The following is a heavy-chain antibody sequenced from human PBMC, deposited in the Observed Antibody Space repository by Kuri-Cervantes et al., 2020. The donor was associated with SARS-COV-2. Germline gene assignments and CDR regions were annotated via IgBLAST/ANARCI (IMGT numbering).Heavy chain of an antibody. V-gene: IGHV4-39*01. D-gene: IGHD2-2*01. CDR3: ARLVVVPAAIGGWAYYYYYYMDV. CDR1: GGSISSSSYY. Sequence: GSLRLSCTVSGGSISSSSYYWGWIRQPPGKGLEWIGSIYYSGSTYYNPSLKSRVTISVDTSKNQFSLKLSSVTAADTAVYYCARLVVVPAAIGGWAYYYYYYMDVWGKGTTV. J-gene: IGHJ6*03. CDR2: IYYSGST.